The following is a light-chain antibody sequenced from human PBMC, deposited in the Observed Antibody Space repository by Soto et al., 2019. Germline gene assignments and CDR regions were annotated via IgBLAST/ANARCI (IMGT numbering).Light chain of an antibody. CDR3: QQYNNWWT. CDR1: QSVSSN. CDR2: GAS. V-gene: IGKV3-15*01. Sequence: EIVLTQSPATLSLSPGERATLSCRASQSVSSNLAWYQQKPGQPPRLLIYGASTRATGISARFSGSGSGTEFTLTISSLQSEDFGVYYCQQYNNWWTFGQGTKVDIK. J-gene: IGKJ1*01.